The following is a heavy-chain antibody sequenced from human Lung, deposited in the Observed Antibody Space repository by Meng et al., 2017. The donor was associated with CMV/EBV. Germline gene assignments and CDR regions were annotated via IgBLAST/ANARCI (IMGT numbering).Heavy chain of an antibody. CDR1: GGSFRIYT. CDR3: ARGSAVGAMGCDY. CDR2: IIPMFGTV. J-gene: IGHJ4*02. D-gene: IGHD1-26*01. Sequence: KASGGSFRIYTFSWVRQAPGQGLEWMGEIIPMFGTVNSAQRFQGRVTITADESPTTAYMDLSSLRSDDTALYFCARGSAVGAMGCDYWGQGTLVTVSS. V-gene: IGHV1-69*01.